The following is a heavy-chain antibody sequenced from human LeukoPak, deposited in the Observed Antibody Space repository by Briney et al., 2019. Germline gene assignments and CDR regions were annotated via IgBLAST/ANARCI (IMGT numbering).Heavy chain of an antibody. J-gene: IGHJ3*01. Sequence: PGGSLRLSCAASGFTFSSYAMSWVRQAPGEGLEWISYISSSSSTIYYADSVKGRFTISRDNAKKSLYMQMNSLRAEDTAVYYCVRVGGAFDLWGQGTRVSVSS. CDR2: ISSSSSTI. V-gene: IGHV3-48*01. CDR3: VRVGGAFDL. CDR1: GFTFSSYA. D-gene: IGHD3-16*01.